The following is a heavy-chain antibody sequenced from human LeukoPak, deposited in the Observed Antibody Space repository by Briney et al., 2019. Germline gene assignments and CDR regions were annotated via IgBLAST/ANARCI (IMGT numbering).Heavy chain of an antibody. Sequence: GRSLRLSCAASGSTFDDYAMHWVRQAPGKGLEWVSGISWNSGSIGYADSVKGRFTISRDNAKNSLYLQMNSLRAEDTALYYCAKEVYGDDAFDIWGQGTMVTVSS. D-gene: IGHD4-17*01. CDR1: GSTFDDYA. J-gene: IGHJ3*02. V-gene: IGHV3-9*01. CDR3: AKEVYGDDAFDI. CDR2: ISWNSGSI.